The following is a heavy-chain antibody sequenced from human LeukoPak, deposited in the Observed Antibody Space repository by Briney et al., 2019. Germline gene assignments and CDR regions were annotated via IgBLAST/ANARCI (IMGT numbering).Heavy chain of an antibody. J-gene: IGHJ6*03. CDR1: GGSFSGYY. Sequence: SETLSLTCAVYGGSFSGYYWSWIRQPPGKGLEWIGEINHSGSTNYNPSLKGRVTISVDTSKNQFSLKLSSVTAADTAVYYCARYRPKTGTTSFYYYYYYMDVWGKGTTVTVSS. CDR2: INHSGST. V-gene: IGHV4-34*01. CDR3: ARYRPKTGTTSFYYYYYYMDV. D-gene: IGHD1-1*01.